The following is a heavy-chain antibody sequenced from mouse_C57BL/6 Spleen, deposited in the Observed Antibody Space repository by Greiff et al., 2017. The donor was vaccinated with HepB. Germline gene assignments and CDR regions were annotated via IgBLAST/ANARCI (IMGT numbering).Heavy chain of an antibody. V-gene: IGHV1-7*01. Sequence: QVQLQQSGAELAKPGASVKLSCKASGYTFTSYWMHWVKQRPGKGLEWIGYINPSSGYTKYNQKFKDQATLTEDNSSSTAYMQLSSLTDEDSAVYYCARWDDGFAYWGQGTLVTVSA. CDR1: GYTFTSYW. CDR2: INPSSGYT. CDR3: ARWDDGFAY. J-gene: IGHJ3*01. D-gene: IGHD4-1*01.